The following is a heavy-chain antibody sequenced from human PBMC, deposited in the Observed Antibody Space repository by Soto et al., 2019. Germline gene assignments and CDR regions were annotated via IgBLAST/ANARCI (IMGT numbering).Heavy chain of an antibody. V-gene: IGHV4-59*01. CDR2: IYYSGST. CDR3: ARASGSYYSPSWFDP. J-gene: IGHJ5*02. D-gene: IGHD1-26*01. CDR1: GGSISSYY. Sequence: SETLSLTCTVSGGSISSYYWSWIRQPPGKGLEWIGYIYYSGSTNYNPSLKSRVTISVDTSKNQFSLKLSSVTAADTAVYYCARASGSYYSPSWFDPWGQGTLVTLAS.